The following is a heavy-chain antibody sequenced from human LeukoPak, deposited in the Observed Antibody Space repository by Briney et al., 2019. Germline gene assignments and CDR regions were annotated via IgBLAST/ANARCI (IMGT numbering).Heavy chain of an antibody. CDR2: INHSGST. CDR1: GGSFSGYY. Sequence: SETLSFTCAVYGGSFSGYYWSWIRQPPGKGLEWIGEINHSGSTNYNPSLKSRVTISVDTSKNQFSLKLSSVTAADTAVYYCARGGPVGSSLDYWGQGTLVTVSS. D-gene: IGHD6-13*01. V-gene: IGHV4-34*01. CDR3: ARGGPVGSSLDY. J-gene: IGHJ4*02.